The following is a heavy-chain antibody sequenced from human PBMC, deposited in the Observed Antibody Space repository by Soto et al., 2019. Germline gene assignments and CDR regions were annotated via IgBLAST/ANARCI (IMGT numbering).Heavy chain of an antibody. CDR1: GFTFSDYY. V-gene: IGHV3-11*06. CDR2: ISSSSSYT. CDR3: ARAIRLAAAGNTIDY. J-gene: IGHJ4*02. Sequence: PGGSLRLSCAASGFTFSDYYMSWIRQAPGKGLEWVSYISSSSSYTNYADSVKGRFTISRDNAKNSLYLQMNSLRAEDTAVYYCARAIRLAAAGNTIDYWGQGTLVTVSS. D-gene: IGHD6-13*01.